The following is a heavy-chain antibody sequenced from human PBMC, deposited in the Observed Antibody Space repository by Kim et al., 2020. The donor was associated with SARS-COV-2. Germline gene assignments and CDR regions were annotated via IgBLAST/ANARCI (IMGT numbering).Heavy chain of an antibody. J-gene: IGHJ2*01. Sequence: SETLSLTCTVSGGSISSGDYYWSWIRQPPGKGLEWIGYIYYSGSTYYNPSLKSRVTISVDTSKNQFSLKLSSVTAADTAVYYCARVHCTGGVCYGWYFDLWGRGTLVTVSS. D-gene: IGHD2-8*02. CDR2: IYYSGST. CDR1: GGSISSGDYY. CDR3: ARVHCTGGVCYGWYFDL. V-gene: IGHV4-30-4*01.